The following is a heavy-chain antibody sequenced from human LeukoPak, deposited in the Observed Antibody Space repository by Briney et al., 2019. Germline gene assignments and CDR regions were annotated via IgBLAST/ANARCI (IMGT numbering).Heavy chain of an antibody. CDR3: AREDGSSWYYFDS. J-gene: IGHJ4*02. D-gene: IGHD6-13*01. CDR1: GGSISSGDYY. Sequence: SQTLSLTCTVSGGSISSGDYYWSWIRQPPGKGLEWIGYIYHSGSTYYNPSLKSRVTISVDTSKNQFSPKLSSVTAADTAVYYCAREDGSSWYYFDSWGQGTLVTVSS. V-gene: IGHV4-30-2*01. CDR2: IYHSGST.